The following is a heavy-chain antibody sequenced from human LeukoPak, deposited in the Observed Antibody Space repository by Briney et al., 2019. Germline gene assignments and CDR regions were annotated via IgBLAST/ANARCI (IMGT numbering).Heavy chain of an antibody. CDR3: ASRLKNYYYYYMDV. CDR2: INHSGST. D-gene: IGHD2-8*01. V-gene: IGHV4-34*01. CDR1: GGSFSGYY. Sequence: NPSETLSLTCAVYGGSFSGYYWSWIRQPPGNGLEWIGEINHSGSTNYNPSLKSRVTISVDTSKNQFSLKLSSVTAADTAVYYCASRLKNYYYYYMDVWGKGTTVTVSS. J-gene: IGHJ6*03.